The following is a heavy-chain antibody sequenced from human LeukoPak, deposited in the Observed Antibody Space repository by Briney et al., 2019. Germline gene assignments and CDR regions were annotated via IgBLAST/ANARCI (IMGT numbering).Heavy chain of an antibody. J-gene: IGHJ6*03. D-gene: IGHD5-18*01. V-gene: IGHV4-59*01. CDR2: IYYSGST. CDR3: ARDVGGYSYGSAYYYYYMDV. Sequence: PSETLSLTCTVSGGSISSYYWSWIRQPPGKGLEWIGYIYYSGSTNYNPSLKSRVTISVDTSKNQFSLKLSSVTAADTAVYYCARDVGGYSYGSAYYYYYMDVWGKGTTVTISS. CDR1: GGSISSYY.